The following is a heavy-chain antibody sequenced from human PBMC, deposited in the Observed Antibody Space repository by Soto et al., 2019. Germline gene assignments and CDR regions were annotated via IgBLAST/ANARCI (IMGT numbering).Heavy chain of an antibody. Sequence: PGGSLRLSCAASGFTFSSYSMNWVRQAPGKGLEWVSSISSSSSYIYYADSVKGRFTISRDNAKNSLYLQMNSLRAEDTAVYYCAREGYYYDSSGYYLIDYWGQGTLVTVSS. CDR3: AREGYYYDSSGYYLIDY. D-gene: IGHD3-22*01. V-gene: IGHV3-21*01. CDR1: GFTFSSYS. CDR2: ISSSSSYI. J-gene: IGHJ4*02.